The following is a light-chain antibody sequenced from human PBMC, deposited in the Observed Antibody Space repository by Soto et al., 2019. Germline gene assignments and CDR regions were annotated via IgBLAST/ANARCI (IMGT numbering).Light chain of an antibody. J-gene: IGKJ1*01. Sequence: DIVMTQSPDSLAVSLGEGASINCKYSQTILYSSNNKSYLAWYQQSPGQPPKLLIYWASTRESGVPDRFSGSGSGTEFTLTISSLQAEDVAVSYCQQYYTTPRTFGQGTKVDIK. CDR1: QTILYSSNNKSY. CDR2: WAS. V-gene: IGKV4-1*01. CDR3: QQYYTTPRT.